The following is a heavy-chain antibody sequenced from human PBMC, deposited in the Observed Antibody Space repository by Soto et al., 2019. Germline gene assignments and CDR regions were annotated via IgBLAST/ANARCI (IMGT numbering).Heavy chain of an antibody. CDR3: ARADRTLVTSYSLDV. CDR1: GGSISSNKW. V-gene: IGHV4-4*02. CDR2: IYHSGST. J-gene: IGHJ6*02. D-gene: IGHD2-21*02. Sequence: SETLSLTCAVYGGSISSNKWWSWVRQPPGKGLEWIGEIYHSGSTNYNPSLKSRLTMSVDTSKKHFSLKLSSVTDADTAAYYCARADRTLVTSYSLDVWGQGTTVTVSS.